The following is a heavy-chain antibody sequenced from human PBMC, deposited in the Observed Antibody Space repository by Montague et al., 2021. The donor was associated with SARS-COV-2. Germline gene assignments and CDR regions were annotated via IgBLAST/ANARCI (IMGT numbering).Heavy chain of an antibody. CDR3: ARREYSYGWGD. V-gene: IGHV4-39*01. CDR1: GGPISGSGDY. CDR2: VDYSGNT. Sequence: SETLSLICTVTGGPISGSGDYWGWIRQSPGKGLEWIASVDYSGNTYYSPSLKSRLTISVDTSKNQFSLKLNSVTAADKALYYCARREYSYGWGDWGQGTLVTVSS. J-gene: IGHJ4*02. D-gene: IGHD5-18*01.